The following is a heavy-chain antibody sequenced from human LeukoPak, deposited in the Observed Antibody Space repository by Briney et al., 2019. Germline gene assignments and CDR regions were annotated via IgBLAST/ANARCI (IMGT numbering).Heavy chain of an antibody. CDR3: TRLRISMVRGVILPRDNWFDP. CDR1: GYSFTSYW. V-gene: IGHV5-51*01. D-gene: IGHD3-10*01. Sequence: GKSLKISCKGSGYSFTSYWIGWVRQMPGKGLEWMGIVYPGDSDTRYSPSFQGQVTIPADKSISTAYLQWTSLKTSDTAMYYCTRLRISMVRGVILPRDNWFDPWGQGTLVTVSS. CDR2: VYPGDSDT. J-gene: IGHJ5*02.